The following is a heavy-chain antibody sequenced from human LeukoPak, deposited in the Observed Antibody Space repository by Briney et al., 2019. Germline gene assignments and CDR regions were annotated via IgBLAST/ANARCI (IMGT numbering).Heavy chain of an antibody. CDR1: GDSFTSVGYY. CDR2: IYHIGST. CDR3: ARAHGVAAAGSHFDY. V-gene: IGHV4-31*03. Sequence: SETLSLTCTVSGDSFTSVGYYWSWIRQPPGKGLEWIGYIYHIGSTYYNPSLKSRVTISVDTSKKEFSLKLSSVTAADTAVYYCARAHGVAAAGSHFDYWGQGTLVTVSS. J-gene: IGHJ4*02. D-gene: IGHD6-13*01.